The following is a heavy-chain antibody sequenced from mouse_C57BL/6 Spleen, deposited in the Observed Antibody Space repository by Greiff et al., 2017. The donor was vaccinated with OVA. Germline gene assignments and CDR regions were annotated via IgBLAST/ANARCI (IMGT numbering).Heavy chain of an antibody. D-gene: IGHD1-1*01. CDR1: GFTFSDYG. J-gene: IGHJ1*03. V-gene: IGHV5-17*01. Sequence: EVKLEESGGGLVKPGGSLKLSCAASGFTFSDYGMHWVRQAPEKGLEWVAYISSGSSTLYSADTVKGRFTISRDNAKNTLFLQMTSLRSEATAMYYCGSHYYGSRGGYFDVWGTGTTVTVSS. CDR2: ISSGSSTL. CDR3: GSHYYGSRGGYFDV.